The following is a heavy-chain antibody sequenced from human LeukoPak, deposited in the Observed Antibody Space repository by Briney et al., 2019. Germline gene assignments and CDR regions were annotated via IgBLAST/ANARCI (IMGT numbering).Heavy chain of an antibody. CDR1: GGTFSSYA. V-gene: IGHV1-69*06. J-gene: IGHJ4*02. Sequence: SVKVSCKASGGTFSSYAISWVRQAPGQGLEWMGGIIPIFGTANYAQKFQGRVTITADKSTSTAYMELSSLRSEDTAVYYCARDLGYCSGGSCYSAHFDYWGQGTLVTVSS. CDR2: IIPIFGTA. CDR3: ARDLGYCSGGSCYSAHFDY. D-gene: IGHD2-15*01.